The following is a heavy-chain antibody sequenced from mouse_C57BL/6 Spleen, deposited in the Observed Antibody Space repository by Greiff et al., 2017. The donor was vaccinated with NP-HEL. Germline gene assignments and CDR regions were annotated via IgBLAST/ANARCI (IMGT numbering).Heavy chain of an antibody. CDR1: GYTFTSYW. CDR3: ARDGSSYVDFDY. V-gene: IGHV1-55*01. J-gene: IGHJ2*01. D-gene: IGHD1-1*01. CDR2: IYPGSGST. Sequence: VQLQQPGAELVKPGASVKMSCKASGYTFTSYWITWVKQRPGQGLEWIGDIYPGSGSTNYNEKFKSKATLTVDTSSSTAYMQLSSLTSEDSAVYYCARDGSSYVDFDYWGQGTTLTVSS.